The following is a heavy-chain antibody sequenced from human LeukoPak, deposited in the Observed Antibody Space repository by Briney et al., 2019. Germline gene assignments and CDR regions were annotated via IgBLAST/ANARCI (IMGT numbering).Heavy chain of an antibody. J-gene: IGHJ4*02. CDR3: ARYCSGGSCYSGSNYFDY. D-gene: IGHD2-15*01. CDR1: GFTFSSYA. V-gene: IGHV3-64*01. CDR2: ISSNGGST. Sequence: GGSLRLSCAASGFTFSSYAMHWVRQAPGKGLEYVSAISSNGGSTYCANSVKGRFTISRDNSKNTLYLQMNSLRAEDTAVYYCARYCSGGSCYSGSNYFDYWGQGTLVTVSS.